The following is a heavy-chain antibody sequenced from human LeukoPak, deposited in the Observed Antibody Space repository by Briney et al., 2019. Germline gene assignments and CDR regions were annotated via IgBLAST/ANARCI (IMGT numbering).Heavy chain of an antibody. V-gene: IGHV3-23*01. D-gene: IGHD2-8*01. CDR1: GFTFSSFA. Sequence: GGSLRLSCAGSGFTFSSFAMSWVRQVPGKGLEWVSAISGSGGSTFYADSVKGRYTISRDNAKNSLYLQMNSLRGEDTALYYCAREGAHCANGVCTYYYYMDVWGKGTTVTVSS. J-gene: IGHJ6*03. CDR3: AREGAHCANGVCTYYYYMDV. CDR2: ISGSGGST.